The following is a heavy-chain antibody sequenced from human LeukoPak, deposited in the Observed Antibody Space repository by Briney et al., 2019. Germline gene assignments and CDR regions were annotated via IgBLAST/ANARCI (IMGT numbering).Heavy chain of an antibody. V-gene: IGHV3-23*01. CDR1: GFTFSSYA. D-gene: IGHD2-2*01. CDR2: ISGSGGGT. Sequence: GGSLRLSCEASGFTFSSYAMSWVRQAPGKGLELVSTISGSGGGTYYADSVKGRFTISRDNSKNMLYLQMNSLRAEDTAVYFCAKDQWYCSSTDCYGIFDCWGLGTLVIVSS. CDR3: AKDQWYCSSTDCYGIFDC. J-gene: IGHJ4*02.